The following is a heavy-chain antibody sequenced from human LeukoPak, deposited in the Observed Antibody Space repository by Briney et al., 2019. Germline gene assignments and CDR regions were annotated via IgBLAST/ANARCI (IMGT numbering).Heavy chain of an antibody. V-gene: IGHV3-21*01. CDR2: ISSSSSYI. J-gene: IGHJ4*02. Sequence: GGSLRLSCAASGFTFSSYSMNWVRQAPGKGLEWVSSISSSSSYIYYADSVKGRFTISRDNAKNSLYLQMNSLRAEDTAVYYCAREGSSSSSYYFDCWGQGTLVTVSS. CDR3: AREGSSSSSYYFDC. CDR1: GFTFSSYS. D-gene: IGHD6-13*01.